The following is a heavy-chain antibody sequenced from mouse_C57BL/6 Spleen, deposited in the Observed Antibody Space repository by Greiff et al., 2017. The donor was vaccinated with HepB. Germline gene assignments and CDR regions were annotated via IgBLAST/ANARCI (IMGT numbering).Heavy chain of an antibody. V-gene: IGHV1-26*01. CDR3: ARGYEYGAWFAY. D-gene: IGHD2-4*01. J-gene: IGHJ3*01. Sequence: EVQLQQSGPELVKPGASVKISCKASGYTFTDYYMNWVKQSHGKSLEWIGDINPNNGGTSYNQKFKGKATLTVDKSSSTAYMELRSLTSEDSAVYYCARGYEYGAWFAYWGQGTLVTVSA. CDR1: GYTFTDYY. CDR2: INPNNGGT.